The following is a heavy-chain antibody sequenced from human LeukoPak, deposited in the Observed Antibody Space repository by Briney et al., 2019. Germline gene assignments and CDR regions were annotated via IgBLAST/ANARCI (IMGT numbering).Heavy chain of an antibody. J-gene: IGHJ5*01. D-gene: IGHD6-13*01. CDR1: GFSFTSYW. CDR3: ARHDRPYSSSDNWFDS. V-gene: IGHV5-51*01. Sequence: GESLKISCKASGFSFTSYWITWVRQTPGKGLEWMGIIYPADSDTRYSPPFQGQVTFSADKSITTAYLQWRSLKASDTGIYYCARHDRPYSSSDNWFDSWGQGTLVTVSS. CDR2: IYPADSDT.